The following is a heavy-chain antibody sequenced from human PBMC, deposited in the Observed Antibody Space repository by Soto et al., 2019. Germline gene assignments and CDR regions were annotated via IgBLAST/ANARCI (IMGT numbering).Heavy chain of an antibody. Sequence: EVQLVESGGGLVQPGGSLRLSCVASGFTFSTDSMNWVRQAPGKGLEWVAHISTSGATRYYADSVKGRFTISRDNAKTELYPQMDSLRNADTALYYCAGFFGSGFDYWGQGTLGSVSS. CDR2: ISTSGATR. CDR1: GFTFSTDS. CDR3: AGFFGSGFDY. J-gene: IGHJ4*02. V-gene: IGHV3-48*02. D-gene: IGHD6-19*01.